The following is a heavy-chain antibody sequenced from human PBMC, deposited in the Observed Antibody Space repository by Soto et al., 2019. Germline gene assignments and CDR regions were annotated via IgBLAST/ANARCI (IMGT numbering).Heavy chain of an antibody. CDR1: SVSNAW. J-gene: IGHJ4*02. CDR3: VFGATSFDY. Sequence: SVSNAWMNWVRQAPGKGLEWVGRIKSNTDGGTTDFAAPVKGRFTISRDESKNMLYLQMNSLKTEDTAVYYCVFGATSFDYWGQGTLVTVSS. D-gene: IGHD1-26*01. CDR2: IKSNTDGGTT. V-gene: IGHV3-15*07.